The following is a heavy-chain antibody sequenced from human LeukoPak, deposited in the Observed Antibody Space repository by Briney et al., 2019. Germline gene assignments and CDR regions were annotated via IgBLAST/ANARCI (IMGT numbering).Heavy chain of an antibody. CDR1: GYTFTGYY. J-gene: IGHJ4*02. D-gene: IGHD2-2*01. CDR2: INPNSGGT. V-gene: IGHV1-2*02. CDR3: ARVEELGSSTSCFIL. Sequence: ASVKVSCKASGYTFTGYYMHWVRQAPGQGLEWMGWINPNSGGTNYAQKFQGRVTMTRDTSISTAYMELSRLRSDDTAAYYCARVEELGSSTSCFILWGQGTLVTVSS.